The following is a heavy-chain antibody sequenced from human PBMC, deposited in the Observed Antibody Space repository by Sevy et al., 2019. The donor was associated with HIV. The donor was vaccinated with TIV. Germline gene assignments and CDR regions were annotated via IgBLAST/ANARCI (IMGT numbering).Heavy chain of an antibody. CDR1: GFTFSGSA. J-gene: IGHJ5*02. V-gene: IGHV3-73*01. CDR2: IRSKANSYAT. Sequence: GESLKISCAASGFTFSGSAMHWVRQASGKGLEWVGRIRSKANSYATAYAASVKGRFTISRDDSKNTAYLQMNSLKTEDTAVYYCTRHEDIVVVPAAIEFFWFDPWGQGTLVTVSS. D-gene: IGHD2-2*02. CDR3: TRHEDIVVVPAAIEFFWFDP.